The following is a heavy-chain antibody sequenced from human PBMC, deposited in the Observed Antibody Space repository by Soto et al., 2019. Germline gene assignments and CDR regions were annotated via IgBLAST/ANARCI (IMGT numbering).Heavy chain of an antibody. CDR1: GFDFNNYW. J-gene: IGHJ5*02. CDR3: ARDQSTGDWFDA. Sequence: PGGSLRLSCGASGFDFNNYWMHWVRQDPGKGLVWVSRINGDGSDIKYADSVKGRFTISRDNGKNTVYLQMDSLRAEDTAVYYCARDQSTGDWFDAWGQGSLVTVSS. V-gene: IGHV3-74*03. CDR2: INGDGSDI. D-gene: IGHD4-17*01.